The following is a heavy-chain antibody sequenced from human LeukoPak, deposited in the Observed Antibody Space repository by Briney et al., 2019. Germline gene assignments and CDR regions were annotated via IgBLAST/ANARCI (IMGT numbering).Heavy chain of an antibody. J-gene: IGHJ6*03. Sequence: ASVKVSCKASGYTFTSYGISWVRQAPGQGLEWMGWISAYNGNTNYAQKLQGRVTMTTDTSTSTAYMELRSPRSDDTAVYYCARGRYSYGYYYYYMDVWGKGTTVTVSS. CDR2: ISAYNGNT. V-gene: IGHV1-18*01. CDR3: ARGRYSYGYYYYYMDV. D-gene: IGHD5-18*01. CDR1: GYTFTSYG.